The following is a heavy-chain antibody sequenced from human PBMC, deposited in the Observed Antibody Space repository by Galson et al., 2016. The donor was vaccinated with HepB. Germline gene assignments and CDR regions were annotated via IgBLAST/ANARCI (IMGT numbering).Heavy chain of an antibody. CDR3: VRDDYLDV. V-gene: IGHV3-7*01. CDR1: GFTFRHFW. CDR2: IKADGRDK. J-gene: IGHJ3*01. D-gene: IGHD4-11*01. Sequence: SLRLSCAASGFTFRHFWLSWVRQAPGTGLDWVGDIKADGRDKFYVDSVTVRFTIARDNTKNSLYLQMNSLRAEDTAVYYCVRDDYLDVWGQGTMVIVSS.